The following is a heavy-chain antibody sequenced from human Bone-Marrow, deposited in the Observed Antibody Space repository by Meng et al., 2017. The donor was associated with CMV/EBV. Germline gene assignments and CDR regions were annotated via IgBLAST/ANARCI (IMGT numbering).Heavy chain of an antibody. CDR1: ACTCSSYD. V-gene: IGHV3-30*04. Sequence: VGLVESGGAGVQPGWALGISCAASACTCSSYDMHWGRQAPGKGLEWVAGISYDGSNKYDADSKKRRFTISRDNSTNTLYLQMNSLRADETAVYYCARVDWSGYPGGFFDYWGQGTLVTVSS. D-gene: IGHD3-3*01. CDR2: ISYDGSNK. CDR3: ARVDWSGYPGGFFDY. J-gene: IGHJ4*02.